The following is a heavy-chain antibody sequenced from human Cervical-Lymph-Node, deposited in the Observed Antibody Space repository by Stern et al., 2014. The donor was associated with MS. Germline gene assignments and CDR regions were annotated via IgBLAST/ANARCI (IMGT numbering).Heavy chain of an antibody. CDR2: ITSGSSDI. CDR3: ATEDYTQDFDY. V-gene: IGHV3-21*01. Sequence: EVQLVQSGGGLVQPGGSLRLSCAASGFTFKEYSMNWVRQAPGKGLEWVSSITSGSSDIHYADSVKGRFTISRDNVKNSLYLQMNSLRAEDTALYYCATEDYTQDFDYWGRGTLVTVSS. J-gene: IGHJ4*02. CDR1: GFTFKEYS. D-gene: IGHD4-11*01.